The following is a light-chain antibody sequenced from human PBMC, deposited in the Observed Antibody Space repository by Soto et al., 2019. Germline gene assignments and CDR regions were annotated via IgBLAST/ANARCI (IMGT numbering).Light chain of an antibody. CDR1: QSISSY. CDR2: AAS. Sequence: DIQKTQSPSSLSASVVDRVTITCLASQSISSYLNWYQQKPGKAPKLLIYAASSLQSGVPSRFSGSGSGTDFTLTISRLEPEDFAMYYCLHHGSSLWKFGQGTKVDIK. CDR3: LHHGSSLWK. V-gene: IGKV1-39*01. J-gene: IGKJ1*01.